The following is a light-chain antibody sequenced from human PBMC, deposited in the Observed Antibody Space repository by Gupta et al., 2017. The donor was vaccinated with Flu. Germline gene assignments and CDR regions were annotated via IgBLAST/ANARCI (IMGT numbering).Light chain of an antibody. J-gene: IGKJ4*01. Sequence: PSSLSASVGHRVTITCRASQYISNHLNWYHQKPGQAPVLLIYAASTLQSGVPSRFSGSGSGTDFTLTISSLQPEDFATYYCQQSDTTPLTFGGGTKVEIK. V-gene: IGKV1-39*01. CDR3: QQSDTTPLT. CDR2: AAS. CDR1: QYISNH.